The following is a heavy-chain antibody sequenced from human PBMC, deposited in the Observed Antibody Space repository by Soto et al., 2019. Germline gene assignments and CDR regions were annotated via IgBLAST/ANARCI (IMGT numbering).Heavy chain of an antibody. J-gene: IGHJ4*02. Sequence: PSETLSLTCTVSGGSISGYYWSWIRQPPGKGLEWIGCIYYSGSTNYHPSLKSRVPISVDTSKNQFSLKLSSVTAADTAVYYCARLTLIAVAGTVVFDYWGQGTLVTVS. CDR2: IYYSGST. CDR3: ARLTLIAVAGTVVFDY. CDR1: GGSISGYY. D-gene: IGHD6-19*01. V-gene: IGHV4-59*01.